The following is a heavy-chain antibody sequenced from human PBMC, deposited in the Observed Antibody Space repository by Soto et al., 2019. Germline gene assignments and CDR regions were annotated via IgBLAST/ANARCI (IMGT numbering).Heavy chain of an antibody. V-gene: IGHV3-30*18. CDR3: ANGQWLLGY. J-gene: IGHJ4*02. Sequence: QVQLVESGGGVVQPGRSLRLSCAASGFTFSSYGMHWVRQAPGKGLEWVAVISYDGSNKYYADSVKGRFTISRDNSKNTLYLQMDSLRAEDTAVYYCANGQWLLGYWGQGTLVTVSS. D-gene: IGHD6-19*01. CDR2: ISYDGSNK. CDR1: GFTFSSYG.